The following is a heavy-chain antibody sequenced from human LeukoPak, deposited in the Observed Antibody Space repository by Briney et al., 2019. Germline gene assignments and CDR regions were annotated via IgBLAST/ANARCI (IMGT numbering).Heavy chain of an antibody. CDR1: DFTFSIYV. CDR3: VKDEWYGSSSYFDF. J-gene: IGHJ4*02. D-gene: IGHD6-6*01. CDR2: ISGGTSGT. V-gene: IGHV3-23*01. Sequence: GGSLRLSCAASDFTFSIYVMSWVRQAPGKGLEWVSTISGGTSGTHYADSVRGRFTISRDNSKNTLYLQLNSLRADDTAVYYCVKDEWYGSSSYFDFWGQGTLVTVSS.